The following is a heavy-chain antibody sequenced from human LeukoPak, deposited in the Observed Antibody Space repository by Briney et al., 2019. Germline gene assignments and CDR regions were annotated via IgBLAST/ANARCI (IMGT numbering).Heavy chain of an antibody. CDR3: ARGQDYYYYYMDV. CDR2: IKSKTDGGTI. Sequence: PGGSLRLSCVVSGFTFSDAWMSWVRQAPGKGLEWVGRIKSKTDGGTIDYAAPVKGRFTISRDNAKNSVYLQMNSLRAEDTAVYYCARGQDYYYYYMDVWGKGTTVIVSS. J-gene: IGHJ6*03. V-gene: IGHV3-15*01. CDR1: GFTFSDAW.